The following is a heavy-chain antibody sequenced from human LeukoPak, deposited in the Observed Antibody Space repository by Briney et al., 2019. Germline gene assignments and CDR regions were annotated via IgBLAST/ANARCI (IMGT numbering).Heavy chain of an antibody. J-gene: IGHJ6*03. Sequence: GGSLRLSCAASGFTFSDYYMSWIRQAPGKGLEWVSYISSSGSTIYYADSVKGRFTISRDNAKDSLYLQMNSLRAEDTAVYYCARSPRVATWKKWYYYYMDVWGKGTTVTISS. CDR3: ARSPRVATWKKWYYYYMDV. D-gene: IGHD5-12*01. V-gene: IGHV3-11*01. CDR2: ISSSGSTI. CDR1: GFTFSDYY.